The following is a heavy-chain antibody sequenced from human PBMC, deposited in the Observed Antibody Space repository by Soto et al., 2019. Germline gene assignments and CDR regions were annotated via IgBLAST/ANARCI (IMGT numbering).Heavy chain of an antibody. CDR1: GFTLSSYA. CDR3: VRDRLGSGWAFDS. D-gene: IGHD6-19*01. V-gene: IGHV3-33*03. Sequence: QEQLVESGGGVVQPGRSLRLSCAASGFTLSSYAMHWVRQAPGKGREWVAMIWSDGTTIYYADSVKGRFTISSDSSKKKWYLQMNSLDVDDTAVDCSVRDRLGSGWAFDSWAQGTLVTVSS. J-gene: IGHJ4*02. CDR2: IWSDGTTI.